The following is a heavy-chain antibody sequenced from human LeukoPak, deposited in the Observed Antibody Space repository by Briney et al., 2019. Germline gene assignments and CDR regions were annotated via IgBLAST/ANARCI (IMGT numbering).Heavy chain of an antibody. CDR1: GFTFSSYA. D-gene: IGHD6-19*01. CDR3: AKGVAVASPYYFDY. Sequence: PGGSLRLFCASSGFTFSSYAMSWVRQAPGKGLEWGSHISGSGSSTYYADSVKGRFTISRDNSKNTLYLQMNSLRAEDTAVYYCAKGVAVASPYYFDYWGQGTLVTVSS. V-gene: IGHV3-23*01. J-gene: IGHJ4*02. CDR2: ISGSGSST.